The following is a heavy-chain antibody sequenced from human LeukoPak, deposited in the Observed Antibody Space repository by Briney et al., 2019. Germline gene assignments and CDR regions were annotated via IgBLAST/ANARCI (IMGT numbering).Heavy chain of an antibody. CDR2: ISGSGGST. Sequence: GGSLRLSCAASGFTFSSYAMSWVRQAPGKGLEGVSGISGSGGSTYYADSVRGRFTISRDNSKNTLYLQMNSLRAEDTAVYYCAKDETMVRGVTYYYYYMDVWGEGTTVTVSS. V-gene: IGHV3-23*01. D-gene: IGHD3-10*01. CDR1: GFTFSSYA. J-gene: IGHJ6*03. CDR3: AKDETMVRGVTYYYYYMDV.